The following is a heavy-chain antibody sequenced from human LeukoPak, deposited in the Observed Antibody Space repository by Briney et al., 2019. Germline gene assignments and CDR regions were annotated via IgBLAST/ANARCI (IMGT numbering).Heavy chain of an antibody. D-gene: IGHD6-19*01. CDR3: AKDPRSRIAVAAPFDY. J-gene: IGHJ4*02. V-gene: IGHV3-66*01. CDR1: GLTVSSNY. CDR2: IYSGGST. Sequence: GGSLRLSCAASGLTVSSNYMNWVRQAPGKGLEWVSVIYSGGSTYYADSVKDRFTISRDNSKNTLYLQMNSLRAEDTAVYYCAKDPRSRIAVAAPFDYWGQGTLVTVSS.